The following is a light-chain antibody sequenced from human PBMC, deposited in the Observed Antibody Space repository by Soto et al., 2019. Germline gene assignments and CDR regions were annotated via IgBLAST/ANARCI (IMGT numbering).Light chain of an antibody. CDR2: DAS. Sequence: DIQMTQSPSTLSASVGDRVTITCRASQSISSWLAWYQQKPGKAPKLLIYDASSLESGVPSRFSDSGSGTEFTLTISSLQPDEFATYSCQQYKSYPWTFGQGTKVEIK. V-gene: IGKV1-5*01. J-gene: IGKJ1*01. CDR1: QSISSW. CDR3: QQYKSYPWT.